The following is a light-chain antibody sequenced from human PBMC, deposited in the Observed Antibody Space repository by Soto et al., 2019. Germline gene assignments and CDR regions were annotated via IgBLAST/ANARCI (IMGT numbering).Light chain of an antibody. CDR2: DAS. V-gene: IGKV3-11*01. Sequence: EIVLTQSPATLSLSPGETATLSCRASQSIRSYLSWYQQKPGQSPRLLIYDASNRATGIPARFSGSGTGTAFTLTISSLEPEDVAVYYCQQRSNWISFGGGTKVEV. CDR1: QSIRSY. J-gene: IGKJ4*01. CDR3: QQRSNWIS.